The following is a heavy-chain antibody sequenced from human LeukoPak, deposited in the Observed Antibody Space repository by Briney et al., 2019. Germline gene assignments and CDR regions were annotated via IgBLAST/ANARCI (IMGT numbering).Heavy chain of an antibody. CDR2: IYYSGNT. CDR3: ARQWLVPLGYYYYYYGMDV. J-gene: IGHJ6*02. CDR1: GGSISSSNYY. D-gene: IGHD6-19*01. Sequence: SETLSLTCTVSGGSISSSNYYWGWIRQPPGKGLEWIGSIYYSGNTYYNPSLKSRVTISVDTSKSQFSLKLSSVTAADTAVYYCARQWLVPLGYYYYYYGMDVWGQGTTVTVSS. V-gene: IGHV4-39*07.